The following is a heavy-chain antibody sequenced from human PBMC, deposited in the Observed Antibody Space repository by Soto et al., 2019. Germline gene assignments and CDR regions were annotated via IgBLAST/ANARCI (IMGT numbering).Heavy chain of an antibody. CDR3: ATPIPHSSWYVDAFDI. D-gene: IGHD6-13*01. J-gene: IGHJ3*02. Sequence: SVKVSCKASGGTFSSYAISWVRQAPGQGLEWMGGIIPIFGTANYAQKFQGRVTITADESTSTAYVELSSLRSEDTAVYYCATPIPHSSWYVDAFDIWGQGTMVTVSS. CDR1: GGTFSSYA. V-gene: IGHV1-69*13. CDR2: IIPIFGTA.